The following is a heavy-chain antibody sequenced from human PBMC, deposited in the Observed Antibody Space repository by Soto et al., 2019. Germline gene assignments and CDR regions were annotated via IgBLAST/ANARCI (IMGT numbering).Heavy chain of an antibody. Sequence: QVQLVQSGAEVKKPGASVNVSCKASGYTFTVYYMHWVRQAPGQGLEWMGWINPKSGGTMYPQKFQGRVTMTWDTSICTAYMALTRLRYDDTAVYYCARDLAKGGGSAGFDYWGQVTLVTVSS. D-gene: IGHD1-26*01. CDR1: GYTFTVYY. V-gene: IGHV1-2*02. J-gene: IGHJ4*02. CDR2: INPKSGGT. CDR3: ARDLAKGGGSAGFDY.